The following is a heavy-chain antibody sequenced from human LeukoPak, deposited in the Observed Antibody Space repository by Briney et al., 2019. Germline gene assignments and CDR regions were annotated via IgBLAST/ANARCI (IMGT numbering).Heavy chain of an antibody. CDR3: ARGPRFGELLWHWFDP. J-gene: IGHJ5*02. D-gene: IGHD3-10*01. CDR2: IYYSGSA. CDR1: GGSISSYY. V-gene: IGHV4-59*08. Sequence: PSETLSLTCTVSGGSISSYYWSWIRQLPGKGLEWIGYIYYSGSANYNPSLKSRVTISVDTSKNQFSLKLSSVTAADTAVYYCARGPRFGELLWHWFDPWGQGTLVTVSS.